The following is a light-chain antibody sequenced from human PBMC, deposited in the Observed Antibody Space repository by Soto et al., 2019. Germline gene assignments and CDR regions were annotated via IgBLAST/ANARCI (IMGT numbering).Light chain of an antibody. J-gene: IGKJ1*01. CDR3: QQYGSSPTWT. CDR2: GAS. CDR1: QSVSSNY. V-gene: IGKV3-20*01. Sequence: ETVLTQYPGTLSLSREETATSSCRASQSVSSNYLAWYQQKPGQAPRLLIYGASTRATGIPDRFSGSGSGTDFTLTISRLEPEDFAVYYCQQYGSSPTWTFGQGTKV.